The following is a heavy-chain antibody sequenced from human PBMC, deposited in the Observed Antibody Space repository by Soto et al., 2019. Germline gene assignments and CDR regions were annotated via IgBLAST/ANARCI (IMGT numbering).Heavy chain of an antibody. CDR3: ARDRDISTRPWGWFGP. Sequence: QVQLVQSGAELKKPGSSVKVSCKTSGATFNNSAISWLRQAPGQGLEWMGGITPLYHATYAQKFQGRVTISADGSTSTVYMELRSLRSDDTAVYYCARDRDISTRPWGWFGPWGRGNLVTVPS. D-gene: IGHD6-6*01. V-gene: IGHV1-69*01. J-gene: IGHJ5*02. CDR2: ITPLYHA. CDR1: GATFNNSA.